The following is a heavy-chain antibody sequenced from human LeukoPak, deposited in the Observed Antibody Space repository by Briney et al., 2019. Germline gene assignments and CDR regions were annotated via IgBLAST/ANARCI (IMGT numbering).Heavy chain of an antibody. CDR3: AREMESSEAFDI. CDR2: IYHSGNT. V-gene: IGHV4-4*02. D-gene: IGHD3-3*01. Sequence: SGTLSLTCAVSGGSLSSSNWWSWVRQPPGKGLEWIGEIYHSGNTNYNPSLKSRVTISVDKSKNQFSLKLSSVTAADTAVYFCAREMESSEAFDIWGQGTLVTVSS. J-gene: IGHJ3*02. CDR1: GGSLSSSNW.